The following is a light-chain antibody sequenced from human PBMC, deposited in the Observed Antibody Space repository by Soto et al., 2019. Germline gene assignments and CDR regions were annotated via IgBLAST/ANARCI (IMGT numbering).Light chain of an antibody. CDR3: QQLNSFPLT. V-gene: IGKV1-8*01. Sequence: AIRMTQSPSSLSASTGDRVTITCRASQCIISYLSWYQQKPVKAPNLLIYAASSLQSGVPSRFSGSGSGTDFTLTIGSLQPEDFATYYCQQLNSFPLTVAGGTKV. CDR2: AAS. J-gene: IGKJ4*01. CDR1: QCIISY.